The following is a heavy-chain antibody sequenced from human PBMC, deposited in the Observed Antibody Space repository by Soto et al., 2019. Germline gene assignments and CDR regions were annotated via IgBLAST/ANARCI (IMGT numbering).Heavy chain of an antibody. Sequence: SVKVSCKASGGTFSSYGISWVRQAPGQGLEWMGGIIPFFGTPNYAQRFQGRLTITADRSTSTTYMELSSLRPEDTALYYCARDKGAYYSHFVSWGQGTLVTVSS. V-gene: IGHV1-69*06. CDR2: IIPFFGTP. D-gene: IGHD3-22*01. CDR1: GGTFSSYG. J-gene: IGHJ4*02. CDR3: ARDKGAYYSHFVS.